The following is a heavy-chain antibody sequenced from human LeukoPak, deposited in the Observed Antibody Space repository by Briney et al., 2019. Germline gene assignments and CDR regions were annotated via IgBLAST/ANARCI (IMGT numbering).Heavy chain of an antibody. CDR1: GFTFSRYG. Sequence: AGGSLRLSCAASGFTFSRYGMHWVRQAPGKGLEWVAFIRFDGSNKYYADSVKGRFTISRDNSKSTLFLQMNSLRAEDTAVYYCAKDSDYYDSRGPFAYWGQGTLVTVSS. CDR2: IRFDGSNK. V-gene: IGHV3-30*02. D-gene: IGHD3-22*01. J-gene: IGHJ4*02. CDR3: AKDSDYYDSRGPFAY.